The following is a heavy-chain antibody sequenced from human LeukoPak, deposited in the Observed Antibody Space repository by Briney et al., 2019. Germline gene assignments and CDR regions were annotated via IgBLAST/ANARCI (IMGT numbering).Heavy chain of an antibody. CDR2: INPKSGDT. Sequence: GASVKVSCKAYTFTAYYMHWVRQAPGQGPEWMGWINPKSGDTNYAQKFQGRVTMTRDTSISTGYMELSRLTSDDTAVYYCARETGQFEHDSWGQGTLVTVSS. V-gene: IGHV1-2*02. CDR1: TFTAYY. CDR3: ARETGQFEHDS. D-gene: IGHD5-24*01. J-gene: IGHJ4*02.